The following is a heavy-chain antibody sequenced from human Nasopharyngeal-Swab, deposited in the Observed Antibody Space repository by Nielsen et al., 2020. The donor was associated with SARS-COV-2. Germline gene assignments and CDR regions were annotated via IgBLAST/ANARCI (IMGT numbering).Heavy chain of an antibody. J-gene: IGHJ6*03. Sequence: GSLRPSCTVSGGSISSYYWSWIRQPPGKGLEWIGYIYYSGSTNYNPSLKSRVTISVDTSKNQFSLKLSSVTAADTAVYYCARGFEYGSGSYYRTYYYYYMDVWGKGTTVTVSS. V-gene: IGHV4-59*01. CDR3: ARGFEYGSGSYYRTYYYYYMDV. CDR2: IYYSGST. CDR1: GGSISSYY. D-gene: IGHD3-10*01.